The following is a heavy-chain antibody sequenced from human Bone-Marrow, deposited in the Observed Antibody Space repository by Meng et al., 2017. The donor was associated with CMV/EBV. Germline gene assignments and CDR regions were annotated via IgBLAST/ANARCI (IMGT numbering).Heavy chain of an antibody. CDR1: GFTFSAYA. Sequence: GESLKISCAASGFTFSAYAMSWVRQAPGKGLEWVSSISSSSSYIYCADSVKGRFTISRDNAKNSLCLQMNSLRAEDTAVYYCARGVKAAGFYGMDVWGQGTTVTFSS. J-gene: IGHJ6*02. CDR3: ARGVKAAGFYGMDV. CDR2: ISSSSSYI. V-gene: IGHV3-21*01. D-gene: IGHD6-13*01.